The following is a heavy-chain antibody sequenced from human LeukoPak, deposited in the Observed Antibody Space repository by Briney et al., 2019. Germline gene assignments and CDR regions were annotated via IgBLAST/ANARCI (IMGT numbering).Heavy chain of an antibody. CDR3: ASGGGDHYYDSSGLCDY. V-gene: IGHV1-2*02. CDR2: INPNSGDT. CDR1: GYTFTGYY. Sequence: ASVKVSCKASGYTFTGYYVHWVRQAPGQGLEWIGWINPNSGDTNYAQKFQGRVTMTRDTSISTAYMELSGLRSDDTAVYYCASGGGDHYYDSSGLCDYWGQGTLVTVSS. J-gene: IGHJ4*02. D-gene: IGHD3-22*01.